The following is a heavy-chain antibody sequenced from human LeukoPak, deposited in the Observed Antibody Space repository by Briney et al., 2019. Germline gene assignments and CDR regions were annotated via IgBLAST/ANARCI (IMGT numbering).Heavy chain of an antibody. D-gene: IGHD3-10*01. CDR1: GFTFRSFA. Sequence: PGGSLRLSCAASGFTFRSFAMSWVRQAPGKGLEWVSGISGSGDNIDYADSVKGRLTISRDNSKKTLYLQLNSLRAGDTAVYYCAKGGGFYYGSGPLDFWGQGMLVTVSS. CDR3: AKGGGFYYGSGPLDF. V-gene: IGHV3-23*01. J-gene: IGHJ4*02. CDR2: ISGSGDNI.